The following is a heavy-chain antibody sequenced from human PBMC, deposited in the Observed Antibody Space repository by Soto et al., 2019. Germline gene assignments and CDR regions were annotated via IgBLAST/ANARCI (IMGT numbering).Heavy chain of an antibody. V-gene: IGHV3-30*18. D-gene: IGHD3-10*01. CDR2: ISYDGSNK. J-gene: IGHJ6*02. Sequence: QVQLVESGGGVVQPGRSLRLSCAASGFTFSSYGMHWVRQAPGKGLEWVAVISYDGSNKYYADSVRGRLTISRDSSKHQLYLPMNRLRAGEGAVYYCPKEGGHCGSGSCSVGANYYGMDVGGQGTAVPV. CDR1: GFTFSSYG. CDR3: PKEGGHCGSGSCSVGANYYGMDV.